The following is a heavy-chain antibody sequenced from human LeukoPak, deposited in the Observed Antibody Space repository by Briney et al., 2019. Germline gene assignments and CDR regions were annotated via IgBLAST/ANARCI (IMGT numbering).Heavy chain of an antibody. J-gene: IGHJ4*02. CDR2: INTDGSST. Sequence: GGSLRLSCAASGFTFSSYWMQCGRQAPGKGLVWVSRINTDGSSTTYADSVKGRFTISRDNAKNTLYLQMNSLRAEDTAVYYCATQASVGYWGQGTLVTVSS. CDR3: ATQASVGY. V-gene: IGHV3-74*01. D-gene: IGHD1-26*01. CDR1: GFTFSSYW.